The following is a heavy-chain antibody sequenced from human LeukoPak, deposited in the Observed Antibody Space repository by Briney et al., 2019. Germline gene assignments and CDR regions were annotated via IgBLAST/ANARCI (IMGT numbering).Heavy chain of an antibody. CDR1: GGSISNYY. CDR2: INTSGST. CDR3: ARCLTKTYYYYYMDV. V-gene: IGHV4-4*07. D-gene: IGHD3-9*01. J-gene: IGHJ6*03. Sequence: PSETLSLTCTVSGGSISNYYWSWIRQPAGKGLEWIGRINTSGSTHYNSSLKSRVTMSVDSSKNQFSLKLRSVTAADTAVYYCARCLTKTYYYYYMDVWGKGTTDTVSS.